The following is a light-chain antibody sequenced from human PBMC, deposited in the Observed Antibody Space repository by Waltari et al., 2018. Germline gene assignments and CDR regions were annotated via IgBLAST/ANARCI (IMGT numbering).Light chain of an antibody. CDR2: VNSDGSH. CDR1: SGHSSNA. J-gene: IGLJ3*02. V-gene: IGLV4-69*01. Sequence: QLVLTQSPSVSASLGASVKLTCTLSSGHSSNALAWHQHQPEKGPRYLMKVNSDGSHRKGDGIPDRFSGSSSGAERYLTISSLQSEDEADYYCQTWGTDIRGVFGGGTKLTVL. CDR3: QTWGTDIRGV.